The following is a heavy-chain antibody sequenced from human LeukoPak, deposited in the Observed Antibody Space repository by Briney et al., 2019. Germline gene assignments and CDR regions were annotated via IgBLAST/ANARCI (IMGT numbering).Heavy chain of an antibody. V-gene: IGHV3-23*01. Sequence: GGSLRLSCAASGFTFSSYAMSWVRQAPGKGLEWVSAISGSGCSTYYADSGKGRFTISRDNSKNTLYLQMNSLRAEDTAVYYCAKLTLYYGSGSYSDYWGQGTLVTVSS. CDR1: GFTFSSYA. CDR3: AKLTLYYGSGSYSDY. CDR2: ISGSGCST. J-gene: IGHJ4*02. D-gene: IGHD3-10*01.